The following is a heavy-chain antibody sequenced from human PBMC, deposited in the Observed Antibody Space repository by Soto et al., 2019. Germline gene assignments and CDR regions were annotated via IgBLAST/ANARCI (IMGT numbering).Heavy chain of an antibody. CDR3: ARGGSGSYSAFDY. D-gene: IGHD1-26*01. CDR2: ISGYNGHT. CDR1: AYSFTSYG. V-gene: IGHV1-18*01. J-gene: IGHJ4*02. Sequence: QVQLVQSGVEVKKPGASVKLSCKASAYSFTSYGIDWVRQAPGQGLEWMGWISGYNGHTNDAQKPQGRVIMTTDTSAGTGYMELRSLRSDDTAVYYCARGGSGSYSAFDYWGQGTLVTVSS.